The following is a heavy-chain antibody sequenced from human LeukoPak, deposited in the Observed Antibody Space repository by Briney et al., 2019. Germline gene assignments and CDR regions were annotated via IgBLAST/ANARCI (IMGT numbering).Heavy chain of an antibody. J-gene: IGHJ4*02. CDR2: IDHSAST. CDR3: ARGQGDRYSNYFDY. V-gene: IGHV4-34*01. D-gene: IGHD2-21*02. CDR1: GGSFSGYY. Sequence: SETLSLTCAVYGGSFSGYYWSWIRQPPGKGLEWIGDIDHSASTNYNPSPKSRVTISLDTSQIQFSLNLNSVTAADTAVYYCARGQGDRYSNYFDYWGQGTLVTVSS.